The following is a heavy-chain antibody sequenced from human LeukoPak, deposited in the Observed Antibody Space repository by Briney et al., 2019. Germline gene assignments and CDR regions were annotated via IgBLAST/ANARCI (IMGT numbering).Heavy chain of an antibody. V-gene: IGHV3-9*01. CDR1: GFSFSSYD. CDR3: AKDIGEGDGYNSNWFDP. Sequence: GGSLRLSCAASGFSFSSYDMSWVRQAPGKGLEWVSGISWNSGSIGYADSVKGRFTISRDNAKNSLYLQMNSLRAEDTALYYCAKDIGEGDGYNSNWFDPWGQGTLVTVSS. J-gene: IGHJ5*02. CDR2: ISWNSGSI. D-gene: IGHD5-24*01.